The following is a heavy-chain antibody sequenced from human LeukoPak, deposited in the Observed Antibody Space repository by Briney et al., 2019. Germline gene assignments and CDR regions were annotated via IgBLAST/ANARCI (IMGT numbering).Heavy chain of an antibody. CDR1: GFTFSSYG. J-gene: IGHJ4*02. Sequence: QSGGSLRLSCAASGFTFSSYGMHWVRQAPGKGLEWVAFIRYDGSNKYYADSVKGRFTISRDNSKNTLYLQMNSLRAEDTAVYYCASESPSYYFDSSGYLDYWGQGTLVTVSS. D-gene: IGHD3-22*01. CDR3: ASESPSYYFDSSGYLDY. CDR2: IRYDGSNK. V-gene: IGHV3-30*02.